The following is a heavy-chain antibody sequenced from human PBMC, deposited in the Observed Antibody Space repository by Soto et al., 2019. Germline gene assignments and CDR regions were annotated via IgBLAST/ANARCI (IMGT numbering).Heavy chain of an antibody. Sequence: RSETLSLTCTVSGGSISSYYWSWIRQPPGKGLEWIGYIYYSGSTNYNPSLKSRVTISVDTSKNQFSLKLSSVTAADTAVYYCARDKITGLFDYWGQGTLVTVSS. D-gene: IGHD2-8*02. J-gene: IGHJ4*02. V-gene: IGHV4-59*12. CDR2: IYYSGST. CDR3: ARDKITGLFDY. CDR1: GGSISSYY.